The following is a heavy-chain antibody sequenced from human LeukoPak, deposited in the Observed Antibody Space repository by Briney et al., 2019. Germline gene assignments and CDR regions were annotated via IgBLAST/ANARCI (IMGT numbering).Heavy chain of an antibody. CDR1: GFTFSSYA. V-gene: IGHV3-30-3*01. J-gene: IGHJ3*02. CDR3: ASPGGRRRYYDLPDAFDI. Sequence: GGSLRLSCAASGFTFSSYAMHWVRQAPGKGLEWVAVISYDGSNKYYADSVKGRFTISRDNSKNTLYLQMNSLRAEDTAVYYCASPGGRRRYYDLPDAFDIWGQGTMVTVSS. CDR2: ISYDGSNK. D-gene: IGHD3-22*01.